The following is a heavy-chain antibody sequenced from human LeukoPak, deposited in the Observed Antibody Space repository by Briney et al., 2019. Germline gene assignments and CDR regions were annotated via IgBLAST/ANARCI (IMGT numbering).Heavy chain of an antibody. J-gene: IGHJ4*02. V-gene: IGHV3-73*01. Sequence: GGSLRLSCAASGFTFSGSAMHWVRQASGKGLEWVGRIRSKANSYATAYAASVKGRFTISRDDSKNTAYPQMNSLKTEDTAVYYCTRYYYDSSGYYYLFDYWGQGTLVTVSS. CDR2: IRSKANSYAT. CDR3: TRYYYDSSGYYYLFDY. CDR1: GFTFSGSA. D-gene: IGHD3-22*01.